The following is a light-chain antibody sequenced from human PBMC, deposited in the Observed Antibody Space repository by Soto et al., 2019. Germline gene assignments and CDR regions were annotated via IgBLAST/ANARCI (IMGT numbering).Light chain of an antibody. CDR2: GNS. CDR1: SSNIGAGYD. V-gene: IGLV1-40*01. J-gene: IGLJ2*01. CDR3: QSYDSSLSAYVV. Sequence: QSVLTQPPSVSGAPGQRVTISCTGSSSNIGAGYDVHWYQQLPGTGPKLLIYGNSNRPSGVPDRFSGSKSGTSASLAITGLQAEDEADYYCQSYDSSLSAYVVFGGGTKLNVL.